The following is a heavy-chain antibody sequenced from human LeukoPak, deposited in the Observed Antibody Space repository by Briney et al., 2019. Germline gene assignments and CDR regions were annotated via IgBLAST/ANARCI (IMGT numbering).Heavy chain of an antibody. J-gene: IGHJ3*02. V-gene: IGHV3-20*01. Sequence: GGSLRLSCAASGFTFDDYGMSWVRQAPGKGLEWVSGINWNGGSTGYADSVKGRFTISRDNAKNSLYLQMNSLRAEDTALYHCARTTLLWFGELLGAFDIWGQGTMVTVSS. D-gene: IGHD3-10*01. CDR3: ARTTLLWFGELLGAFDI. CDR2: INWNGGST. CDR1: GFTFDDYG.